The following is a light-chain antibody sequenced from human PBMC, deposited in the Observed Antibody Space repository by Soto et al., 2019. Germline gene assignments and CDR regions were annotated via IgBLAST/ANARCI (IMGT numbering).Light chain of an antibody. CDR3: QQTYSLPDT. CDR1: QVINNY. Sequence: DIQMTQSPSSLSASVGDRVIITCRASQVINNYVNWYQQKPGEAPELLIYAASNLQSGVPSRFSGSGSETTFTLTISSLQPEDSAAYYCQQTYSLPDTFGQGTKLEI. V-gene: IGKV1-39*01. J-gene: IGKJ2*01. CDR2: AAS.